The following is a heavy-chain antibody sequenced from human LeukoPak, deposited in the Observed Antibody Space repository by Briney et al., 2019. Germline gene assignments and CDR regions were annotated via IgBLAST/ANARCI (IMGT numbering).Heavy chain of an antibody. CDR3: ARDQDDYDILTTDY. CDR2: ISYDGSNK. V-gene: IGHV3-30*04. Sequence: GGSLRLSCAASGFTFSSYAMHWVRQAPGKGLEWVAVISYDGSNKYYADSVKGRFTISRDNSKDTLYLQMNSLRAEDTAVYYCARDQDDYDILTTDYWGQGTLVTVSS. CDR1: GFTFSSYA. D-gene: IGHD3-9*01. J-gene: IGHJ4*02.